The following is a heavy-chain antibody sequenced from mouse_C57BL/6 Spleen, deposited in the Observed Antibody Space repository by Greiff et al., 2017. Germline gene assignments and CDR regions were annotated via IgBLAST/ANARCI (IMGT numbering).Heavy chain of an antibody. J-gene: IGHJ1*03. Sequence: VQLQQSGAELVKPGASVKLSCTASGFNIKDYYMHWVKQRTEQGLEWIGRIDPEAGETKYAPKFQGKATITADTSSNTAYLQLSSLTSEDTAVYYCARRRGNWYFDVWGTGTTVTVSS. CDR1: GFNIKDYY. CDR2: IDPEAGET. V-gene: IGHV14-2*01. CDR3: ARRRGNWYFDV.